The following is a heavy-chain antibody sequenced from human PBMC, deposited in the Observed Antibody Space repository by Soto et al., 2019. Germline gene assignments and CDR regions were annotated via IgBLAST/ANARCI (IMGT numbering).Heavy chain of an antibody. Sequence: PSETLALTSTVSGGSISSSSYYWGWIRQPPGKGLEWIGSIYYSGSTYYNPSLKSRVTISVDTSKNQFSLKLSSVAAADTAVYYCARAGLGIEVAGLFYNYGMDVWGQGTTVTVSS. CDR1: GGSISSSSYY. D-gene: IGHD6-19*01. CDR2: IYYSGST. CDR3: ARAGLGIEVAGLFYNYGMDV. J-gene: IGHJ6*02. V-gene: IGHV4-39*07.